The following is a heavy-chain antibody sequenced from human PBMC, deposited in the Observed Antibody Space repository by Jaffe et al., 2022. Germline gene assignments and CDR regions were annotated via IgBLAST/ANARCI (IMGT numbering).Heavy chain of an antibody. CDR1: GYTFTGYY. V-gene: IGHV1-2*06. CDR2: INPNSGGT. Sequence: QVQLVQSGAEVKKPGASVKVSCKASGYTFTGYYMHWVRQAPGQGLEWMGRINPNSGGTNYAQKFQGRVTMTRDTSISTAYMELSRLRSDDTAVYYCARDSPLEPNWSGGDPWGQGTLVTVSS. CDR3: ARDSPLEPNWSGGDP. J-gene: IGHJ5*02. D-gene: IGHD1-1*01.